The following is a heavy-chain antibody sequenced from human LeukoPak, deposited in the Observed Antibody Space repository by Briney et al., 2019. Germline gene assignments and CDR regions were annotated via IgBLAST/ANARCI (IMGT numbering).Heavy chain of an antibody. CDR2: IDRGVGST. Sequence: GGSLRLSCAASGFTFSSYAMSWVRQAPGKGLECVSAIDRGVGSTYYADSVKGRFTISRDNSKNTLYLQMNNLRADDTAVYYCAKDGDGIAAAGYFDYWGQGTLVTVSS. CDR3: AKDGDGIAAAGYFDY. CDR1: GFTFSSYA. V-gene: IGHV3-23*01. D-gene: IGHD6-13*01. J-gene: IGHJ4*02.